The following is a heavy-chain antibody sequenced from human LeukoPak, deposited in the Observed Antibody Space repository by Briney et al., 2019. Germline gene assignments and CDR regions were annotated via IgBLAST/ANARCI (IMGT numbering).Heavy chain of an antibody. V-gene: IGHV5-51*01. D-gene: IGHD3-3*01. J-gene: IGHJ4*02. CDR3: ARQSFWSGYYSADY. CDR2: IYPDDSET. CDR1: GYKFTTDY. Sequence: GESLKISCEASGYKFTTDYIGWVRQMPGKGLEWMGIIYPDDSETNYSPSFKGQVTMSADKSISTAYLQWSSLKASDTAMYYCARQSFWSGYYSADYWGQGTLVTVSS.